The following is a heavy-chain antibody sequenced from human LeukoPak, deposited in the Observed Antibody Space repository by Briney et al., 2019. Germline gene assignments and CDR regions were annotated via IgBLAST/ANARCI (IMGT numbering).Heavy chain of an antibody. CDR3: AREYYDSSGTRQFDY. Sequence: SETLSLTCTVSGGSISSGGYYWSWIRQPPGKGLEWIGYIYHSGSTYYNPSLKSRVTISVDRSKNQFSLKLSSVTAADTAVYYCAREYYDSSGTRQFDYWGQGTLVTVSS. CDR2: IYHSGST. V-gene: IGHV4-30-2*01. D-gene: IGHD3-22*01. CDR1: GGSISSGGYY. J-gene: IGHJ4*02.